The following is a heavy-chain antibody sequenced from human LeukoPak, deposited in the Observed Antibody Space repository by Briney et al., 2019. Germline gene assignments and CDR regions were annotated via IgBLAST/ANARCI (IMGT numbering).Heavy chain of an antibody. CDR1: GGSISSSSYY. V-gene: IGHV4-39*01. J-gene: IGHJ4*02. CDR2: IYYSGST. CDR3: ARSSTFYFDY. Sequence: SETLSLTCTVSGGSISSSSYYWGWIRQPPGKGLGWIGSIYYSGSTYYNPSLKSRVTISVDTSKNQFSLKLSSVTAADTAVYYCARSSTFYFDYWGQGTLVTVSS. D-gene: IGHD3-3*02.